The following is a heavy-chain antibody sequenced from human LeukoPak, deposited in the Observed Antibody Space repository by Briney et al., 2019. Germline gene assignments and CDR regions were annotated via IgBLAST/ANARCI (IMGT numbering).Heavy chain of an antibody. V-gene: IGHV4-59*01. CDR2: IYYSGST. D-gene: IGHD3-3*01. Sequence: PSETLSLTCTVSGGSISSYYWSWIRQPPGKGLEWIGYIYYSGSTNYNPSLKSRVTISVDTSKIQFSLKLSSVTAADTAVYYCASFYYDFWSGYSPFGAFDIWGQGTMVTVSS. CDR3: ASFYYDFWSGYSPFGAFDI. J-gene: IGHJ3*02. CDR1: GGSISSYY.